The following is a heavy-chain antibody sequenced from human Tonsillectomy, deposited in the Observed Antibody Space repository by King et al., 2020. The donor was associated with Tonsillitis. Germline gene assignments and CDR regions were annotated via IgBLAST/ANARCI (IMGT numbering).Heavy chain of an antibody. CDR3: VKSYGGNSNGLDY. V-gene: IGHV3-30*18. D-gene: IGHD4-23*01. CDR2: ISYDGRTI. CDR1: GFTFSTYG. J-gene: IGHJ4*02. Sequence: VQLVESGGGVVQPGRSLRLSCAASGFTFSTYGMHWVRQAPGKGLEWVAVISYDGRTIYFEDSGKGRFTLSRDNSKNTLYLQMNSLRAGDTAVYYCVKSYGGNSNGLDYWGQGTLVTVSS.